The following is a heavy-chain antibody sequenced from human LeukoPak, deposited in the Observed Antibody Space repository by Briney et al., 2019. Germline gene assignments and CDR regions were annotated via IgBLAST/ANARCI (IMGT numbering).Heavy chain of an antibody. V-gene: IGHV4-34*04. Sequence: SETLSLTCAVYGGSFSGYYWSWIRQPPGKGLEWIGEISHSGSTNHNPSLKSRATISVDTSKNEVSLRLSSVTAADTAVYFCASVELATTNFGYWGQGSLVTVSS. CDR3: ASVELATTNFGY. CDR2: ISHSGST. D-gene: IGHD5-12*01. J-gene: IGHJ4*02. CDR1: GGSFSGYY.